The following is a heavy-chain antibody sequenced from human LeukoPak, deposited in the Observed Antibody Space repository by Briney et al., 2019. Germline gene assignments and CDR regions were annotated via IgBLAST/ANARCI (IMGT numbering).Heavy chain of an antibody. V-gene: IGHV4-34*01. J-gene: IGHJ4*02. CDR3: ARRHYYDSSGYYTSARPGYYFDY. Sequence: SETLSLTCAVYGGSFSGYYWSWIRQPPGEGLEWIGEINHSGSTNYNPSLKSRVTISVDTSKNQFSLKLSSVTAADTAVYYCARRHYYDSSGYYTSARPGYYFDYWGQGTLVTVSS. CDR1: GGSFSGYY. D-gene: IGHD3-22*01. CDR2: INHSGST.